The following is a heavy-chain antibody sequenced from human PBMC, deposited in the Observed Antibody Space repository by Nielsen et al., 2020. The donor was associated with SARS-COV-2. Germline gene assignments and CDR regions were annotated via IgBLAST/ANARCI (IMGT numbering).Heavy chain of an antibody. J-gene: IGHJ4*02. Sequence: GESLKISCAASGFTFSSYSMNWVRQAPGKGLEWVANINQDGSERYYVDSVKGRFTIARDNAKNSLYLQMNSLKAEDTAVYYCARDVVGVISGHYWGQGTLVTVSS. CDR2: INQDGSER. CDR1: GFTFSSYS. CDR3: ARDVVGVISGHY. V-gene: IGHV3-7*01. D-gene: IGHD3-10*01.